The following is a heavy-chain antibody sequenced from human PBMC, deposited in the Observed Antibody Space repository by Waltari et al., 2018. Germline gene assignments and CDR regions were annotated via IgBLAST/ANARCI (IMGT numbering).Heavy chain of an antibody. CDR3: AILAGGRWLQLNY. Sequence: QVQLVQSGAEMKKPGASVTVYCTASGYTFTGYYLPWVRQAHGQGLEWMGRINPNSGGTNYAQKCQGRVTMTRDTSISTAYMELSRLRSDDTAVYYCAILAGGRWLQLNYWGQGTLVTVSS. CDR1: GYTFTGYY. D-gene: IGHD5-12*01. V-gene: IGHV1-2*06. J-gene: IGHJ4*02. CDR2: INPNSGGT.